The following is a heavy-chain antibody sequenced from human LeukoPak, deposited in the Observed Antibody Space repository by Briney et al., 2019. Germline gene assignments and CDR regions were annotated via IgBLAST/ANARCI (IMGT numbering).Heavy chain of an antibody. CDR1: GFTFSSYA. D-gene: IGHD3-10*01. CDR2: ISGSGGST. J-gene: IGHJ4*02. CDR3: ATLMVRGVIITSDY. V-gene: IGHV3-23*01. Sequence: GGSLRLSCAASGFTFSSYATSWVRQAPGKGLEWVSAISGSGGSTYYADSVKGRFTISRDNSKNTLYLQMNSLRAEDTAVYYCATLMVRGVIITSDYWGQGTLVTVSS.